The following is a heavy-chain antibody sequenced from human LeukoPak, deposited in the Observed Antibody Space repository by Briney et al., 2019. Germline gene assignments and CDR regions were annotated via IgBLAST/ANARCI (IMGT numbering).Heavy chain of an antibody. Sequence: ASVKVSCKASGYTFTNYGINWVRQAPGQGLERMGWINVYNGNTNYARNLQGRVTMTTDTSTSTVYMELWGLRSDDTAVYYCARVRNTGYDYYYYGMDVWGQGTTVTVSS. D-gene: IGHD5-12*01. V-gene: IGHV1-18*01. J-gene: IGHJ6*02. CDR2: INVYNGNT. CDR1: GYTFTNYG. CDR3: ARVRNTGYDYYYYGMDV.